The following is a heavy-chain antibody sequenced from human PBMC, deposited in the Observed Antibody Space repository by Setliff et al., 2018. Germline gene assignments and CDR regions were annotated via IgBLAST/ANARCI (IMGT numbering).Heavy chain of an antibody. CDR1: GGSISSGDYY. CDR2: IYYSGST. J-gene: IGHJ3*02. Sequence: SETLSLTCTVSGGSISSGDYYWSWIRQPPGKGLEWIGYIYYSGSTYSNPSLKSRVTISVDTSKNQFSLKLSSVTAADTAVYYCARGVWFGELLQAFDIWGQGTMVTVS. D-gene: IGHD3-10*01. V-gene: IGHV4-30-4*08. CDR3: ARGVWFGELLQAFDI.